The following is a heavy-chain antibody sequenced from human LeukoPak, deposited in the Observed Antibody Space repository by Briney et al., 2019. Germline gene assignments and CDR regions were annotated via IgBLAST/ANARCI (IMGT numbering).Heavy chain of an antibody. Sequence: ASVKVSCKASGYTFTGYYMHWVRQAPGQGLEWMGWINPNSGGTNYAQKFQGRVTMTRDTSISTAYMELSRLRSDDTAVYYCARGDVVVPAASRGPQYYYYYMDVWGKGTTVTVSS. CDR2: INPNSGGT. V-gene: IGHV1-2*02. CDR3: ARGDVVVPAASRGPQYYYYYMDV. CDR1: GYTFTGYY. D-gene: IGHD2-2*01. J-gene: IGHJ6*03.